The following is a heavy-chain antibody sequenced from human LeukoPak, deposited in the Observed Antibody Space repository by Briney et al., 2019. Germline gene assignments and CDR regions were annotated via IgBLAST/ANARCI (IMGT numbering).Heavy chain of an antibody. CDR2: IYPGDYDT. V-gene: IGHV5-51*01. CDR3: ARRSFSGSYREYYFDY. Sequence: GESLKISCKGSGYSFTSYWIGWVRQMPGKGLEWMGIIYPGDYDTRYSPSFQGQVTISADKSISTAYLQWRSLKASDTAMYYCARRSFSGSYREYYFDYWGQGTLVTVSS. CDR1: GYSFTSYW. D-gene: IGHD3-16*02. J-gene: IGHJ4*02.